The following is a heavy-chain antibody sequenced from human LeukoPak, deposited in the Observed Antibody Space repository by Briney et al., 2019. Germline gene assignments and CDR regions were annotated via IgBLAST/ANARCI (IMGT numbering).Heavy chain of an antibody. V-gene: IGHV1-2*04. J-gene: IGHJ4*02. CDR1: GYTFTGYY. CDR2: INPNSGGT. CDR3: ARDLHIVVVPAAILDY. Sequence: ASVKVSCKASGYTFTGYYMHWVRQAPGQGLEWMGWINPNSGGTNYAQKFQGWVTMTRDTSISTAYMELSRLRSDDTAVYYCARDLHIVVVPAAILDYWGQGTLVTVSS. D-gene: IGHD2-2*02.